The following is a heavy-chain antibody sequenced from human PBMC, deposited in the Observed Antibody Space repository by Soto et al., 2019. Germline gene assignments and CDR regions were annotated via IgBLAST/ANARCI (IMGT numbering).Heavy chain of an antibody. CDR1: GGSISNYY. D-gene: IGHD6-19*01. CDR2: VHDSWGS. Sequence: SETLSLTCTVSGGSISNYYWSWFRQTPGKGLEWIGYVHDSWGSNYNPSLKSRVTISVDTSKNQFSLKLSSVTAADTAVYYCARLAVAGTRSAFDIWGQGTMVTVS. J-gene: IGHJ3*02. CDR3: ARLAVAGTRSAFDI. V-gene: IGHV4-59*01.